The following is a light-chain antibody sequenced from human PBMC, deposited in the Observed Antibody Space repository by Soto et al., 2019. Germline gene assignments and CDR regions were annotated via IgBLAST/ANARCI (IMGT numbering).Light chain of an antibody. Sequence: DIQLTQSPSFLSASVGDRVTITCRASRGISSYLAWYQQKPGKAPKLLIYAASTLQSGVPSRLSGSGSGTEFTLTISSLQPEDFATYYCQQLNSYPLTFGGGTKVDIK. CDR1: RGISSY. V-gene: IGKV1-9*01. CDR3: QQLNSYPLT. J-gene: IGKJ4*01. CDR2: AAS.